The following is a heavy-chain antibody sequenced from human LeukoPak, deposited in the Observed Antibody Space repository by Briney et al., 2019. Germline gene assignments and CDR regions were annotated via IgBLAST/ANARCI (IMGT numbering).Heavy chain of an antibody. Sequence: GGSLRHSCAASGFNFISYAMSGVRQAPAKELEGVSAISGSGGSTYYADSVKGRFTISRDNSKNTLYLQMNSLRAEDTAVYYCATSFGYCSSTSRYSDYWGQGTLVTVSS. D-gene: IGHD2-2*03. J-gene: IGHJ4*02. CDR2: ISGSGGST. V-gene: IGHV3-23*01. CDR3: ATSFGYCSSTSRYSDY. CDR1: GFNFISYA.